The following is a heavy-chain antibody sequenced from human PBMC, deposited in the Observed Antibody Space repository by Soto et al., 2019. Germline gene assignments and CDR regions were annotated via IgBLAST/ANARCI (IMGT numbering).Heavy chain of an antibody. CDR3: ANLPLYGSGFDG. J-gene: IGHJ4*02. Sequence: EAQLVESGGGLVQPGRSLRLSCVASGFTFYDYAIHWVRQAPGKGLEWVSGISWNGAATGYADSVKGRFTISRDNAKNSLYLQMSSLRTEDTSIYYCANLPLYGSGFDGWGQGTLVTVSS. D-gene: IGHD3-10*01. CDR2: ISWNGAAT. CDR1: GFTFYDYA. V-gene: IGHV3-9*01.